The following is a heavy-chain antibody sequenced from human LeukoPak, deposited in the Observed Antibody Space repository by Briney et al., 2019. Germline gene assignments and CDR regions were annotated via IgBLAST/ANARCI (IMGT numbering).Heavy chain of an antibody. CDR2: MNPNSGNT. D-gene: IGHD3-22*01. V-gene: IGHV1-8*02. CDR1: GGTFSSYA. Sequence: GSSVKVSCKASGGTFSSYAISWVRQAPGQGLEWMGWMNPNSGNTGYAQKFQGRVTMTRNTSISTAYMELSSLRSEDTAVYYCARERKTYDYDSSGYYSSRRVDYWGQGTLVTVSS. CDR3: ARERKTYDYDSSGYYSSRRVDY. J-gene: IGHJ4*02.